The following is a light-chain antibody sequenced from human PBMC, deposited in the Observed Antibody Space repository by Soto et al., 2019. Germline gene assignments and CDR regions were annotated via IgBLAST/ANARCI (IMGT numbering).Light chain of an antibody. CDR2: DAS. Sequence: EIVLTQSPATLSLSPGERATLSCRASQSVSSYLAWYQQKPGQAPRLLIYDASNRATGIPARFSGSGSGTDFPLTSSSLEHEDFAVYYWQRSSKGLTFRGGTKVQIK. J-gene: IGKJ4*01. V-gene: IGKV3-11*01. CDR3: QRSSKGLT. CDR1: QSVSSY.